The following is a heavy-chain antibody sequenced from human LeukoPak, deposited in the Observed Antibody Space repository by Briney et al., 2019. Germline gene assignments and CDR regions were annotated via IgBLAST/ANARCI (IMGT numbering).Heavy chain of an antibody. V-gene: IGHV4-34*01. J-gene: IGHJ3*02. CDR3: ARTTPRGYSYGYSIVRGAFDI. Sequence: SETLSLTCAVYGGSFSGYYWSWIRQPPGKGLEWIGEINHSGSTNYNPPLKSRVTISVDTSKNQFSLKLSSVTAADTAVYYCARTTPRGYSYGYSIVRGAFDIWGQGTMVTVSS. CDR1: GGSFSGYY. CDR2: INHSGST. D-gene: IGHD5-18*01.